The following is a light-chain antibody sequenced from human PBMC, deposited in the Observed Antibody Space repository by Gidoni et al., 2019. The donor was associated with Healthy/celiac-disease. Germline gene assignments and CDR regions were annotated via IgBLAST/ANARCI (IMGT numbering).Light chain of an antibody. Sequence: QSDLTQLHSASGTPGQRVTISCSGSSSNIGSNYVYWNQQHPGTAPKLLIYRNNQRPSGVPGRFSGSKSGTSASLAISGLRSEDEADYYCAACEDSLSGSWVFGGGTKLTVL. J-gene: IGLJ3*02. CDR2: RNN. V-gene: IGLV1-47*01. CDR1: SSNIGSNY. CDR3: AACEDSLSGSWV.